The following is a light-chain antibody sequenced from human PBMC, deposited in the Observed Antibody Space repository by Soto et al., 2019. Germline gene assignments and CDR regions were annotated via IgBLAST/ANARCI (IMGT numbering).Light chain of an antibody. CDR3: ISYTGSSTSYV. CDR2: EVT. J-gene: IGLJ1*01. V-gene: IGLV2-14*01. CDR1: SSDVGSYSH. Sequence: QSVLTQHASVSGSPGQSITISCSGTSSDVGSYSHVAWYQQFPGKTPKLIIYEVTYRPSGVSHRFSASKSGNTASLTISGLQAGDEADYYCISYTGSSTSYVFGTGTKLTVL.